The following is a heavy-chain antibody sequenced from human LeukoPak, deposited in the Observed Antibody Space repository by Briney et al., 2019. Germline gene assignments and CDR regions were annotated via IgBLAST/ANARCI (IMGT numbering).Heavy chain of an antibody. D-gene: IGHD1-14*01. CDR3: ANSHRHIDC. Sequence: PGGSLRLSCAASGFTFSNYAMSWVRQAPGKGLEWVSGFSGSGGSTYYADSVKGRFTISRDNSKNTLYLQMNSLRVEDTAVYYCANSHRHIDCWGQGTLVTVSS. CDR1: GFTFSNYA. CDR2: FSGSGGST. V-gene: IGHV3-23*01. J-gene: IGHJ4*02.